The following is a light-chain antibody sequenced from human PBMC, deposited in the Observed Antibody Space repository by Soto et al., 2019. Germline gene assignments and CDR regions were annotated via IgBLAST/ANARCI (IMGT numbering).Light chain of an antibody. J-gene: IGLJ1*01. CDR1: NSNIGAGYD. CDR3: QSYDSSLSGYV. Sequence: QSALTQPPSVSGAPGQRVTISCTGSNSNIGAGYDVHWYQQLPGTAPKLLIYGNNNRPSGVPDRFSGSKSGTSASLAITGLQPEDEADYYCQSYDSSLSGYVFGTGTKVPAL. CDR2: GNN. V-gene: IGLV1-40*01.